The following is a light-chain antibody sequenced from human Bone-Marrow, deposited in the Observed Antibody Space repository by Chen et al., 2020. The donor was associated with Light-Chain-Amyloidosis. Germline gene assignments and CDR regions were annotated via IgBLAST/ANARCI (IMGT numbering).Light chain of an antibody. J-gene: IGLJ2*01. V-gene: IGLV3-25*03. Sequence: SYELPLPPPVSVSPGQTARLTCSGDDLPTKYAYGYQQKPGQAPVLVIHRDTERPSGISERFSGSSSGTTATLTISGVQAEDEADYHCQSADSSGTYEVIFGGGTKLTVL. CDR2: RDT. CDR3: QSADSSGTYEVI. CDR1: DLPTKY.